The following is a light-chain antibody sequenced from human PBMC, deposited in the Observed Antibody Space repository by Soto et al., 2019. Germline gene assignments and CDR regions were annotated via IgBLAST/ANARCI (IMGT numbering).Light chain of an antibody. J-gene: IGKJ5*01. CDR3: QQSGSSST. CDR2: GAS. CDR1: QTVSSSH. V-gene: IGKV3-20*01. Sequence: EIVLTQSPGTLSLSPGDRATLSCRASQTVSSSHLVWYQQKPGQAPRLLFYGASGRATGIPGRFRASGSGTDFTLTISKLEADDVAIYYCQQSGSSSTFGQGTRLEIK.